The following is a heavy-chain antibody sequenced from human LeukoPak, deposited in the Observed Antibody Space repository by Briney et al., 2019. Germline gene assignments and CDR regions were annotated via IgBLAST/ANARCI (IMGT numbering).Heavy chain of an antibody. V-gene: IGHV4-38-2*01. D-gene: IGHD2-2*01. CDR1: SYSIGSGYY. CDR2: ISHSGTT. CDR3: ARFESTSGRGFDP. J-gene: IGHJ5*02. Sequence: KPSETLSLTCVVSSYSIGSGYYWGWIRQPPGKGLEWIGTISHSGTTYYNPSLKSRVTISIDTAKDQFFLELMSVTAADTAVYYCARFESTSGRGFDPWGQGTLVIVSS.